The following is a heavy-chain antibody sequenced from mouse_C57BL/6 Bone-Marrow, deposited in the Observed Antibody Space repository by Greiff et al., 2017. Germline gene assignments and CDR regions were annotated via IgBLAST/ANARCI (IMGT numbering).Heavy chain of an antibody. Sequence: EVQLVESGAELVRPGASVKLSCTASGFNIKDDYMHWVKQRPEQGLEWIGWIDPENGDTEYASKFQGKATITADTSSNTAYLQLSSLTSEDTAVYYCTTWGYYGSMDYWGQGTSVTVSS. V-gene: IGHV14-4*01. D-gene: IGHD1-1*01. CDR2: IDPENGDT. CDR3: TTWGYYGSMDY. J-gene: IGHJ4*01. CDR1: GFNIKDDY.